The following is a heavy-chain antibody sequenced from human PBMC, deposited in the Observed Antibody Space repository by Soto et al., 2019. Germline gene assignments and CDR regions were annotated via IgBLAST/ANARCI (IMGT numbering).Heavy chain of an antibody. CDR1: GYTFTGYY. V-gene: IGHV1-2*02. CDR3: ARDWVFCSGGSCRNWFDP. Sequence: ASVKVSCKASGYTFTGYYMHWVRQAPGQGLEWMGWINPNSGGTNYAQKFQGRVTMTRDKSISTAYMELSRLRSDDTAVYYCARDWVFCSGGSCRNWFDPWGQGTLVTVSS. J-gene: IGHJ5*02. CDR2: INPNSGGT. D-gene: IGHD2-15*01.